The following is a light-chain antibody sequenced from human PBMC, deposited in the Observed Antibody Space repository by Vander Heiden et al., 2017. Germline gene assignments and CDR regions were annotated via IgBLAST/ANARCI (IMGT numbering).Light chain of an antibody. V-gene: IGKV1-33*01. CDR1: HGITTY. CDR3: QQYDNAPLT. J-gene: IGKJ4*01. Sequence: DIQMTQAPSSLSASVGDRVTITCHASHGITTYLNWFQQKPGKAPKSLIYDASNLKTGVPSRFSGSGSGTHFTLTISSLQPEDSATYYCQQYDNAPLTFGGGTKVEIK. CDR2: DAS.